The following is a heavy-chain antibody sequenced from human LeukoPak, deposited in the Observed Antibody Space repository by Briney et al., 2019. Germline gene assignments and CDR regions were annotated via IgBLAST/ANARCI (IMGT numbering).Heavy chain of an antibody. CDR2: IYYSGST. Sequence: PSETLSPTCTVSGGSISSYYWSWIRQPPGKGLEWIGYIYYSGSTNYNPSLKSRVTISVDTSKNQFSLKLSSVTAADTAVYYCARLTPRYSSAAKGWFDPWGQGTLVTVSS. CDR3: ARLTPRYSSAAKGWFDP. CDR1: GGSISSYY. D-gene: IGHD6-19*01. J-gene: IGHJ5*02. V-gene: IGHV4-59*08.